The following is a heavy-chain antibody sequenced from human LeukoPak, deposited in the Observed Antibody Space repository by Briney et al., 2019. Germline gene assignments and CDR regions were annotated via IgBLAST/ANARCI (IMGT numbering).Heavy chain of an antibody. V-gene: IGHV4-39*07. D-gene: IGHD6-13*01. CDR2: IFYSGST. CDR3: AGSSNWLPFDH. Sequence: SETLSLTCTVSSGSISTSNYYWGWVRQPPGKALEWIGNIFYSGSTYYSPSLKSRVTISLDTSRNQFSLKLNSVTAADTAVYYCAGSSNWLPFDHWGQGALVTVSS. CDR1: SGSISTSNYY. J-gene: IGHJ4*02.